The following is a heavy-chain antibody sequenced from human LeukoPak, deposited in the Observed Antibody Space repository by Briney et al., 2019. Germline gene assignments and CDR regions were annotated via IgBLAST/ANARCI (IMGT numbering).Heavy chain of an antibody. CDR1: GYSFTSYW. Sequence: RGESLKISCKGSGYSFTSYWIGWVRQLPGKGLEWMGIIYPGDSDTRYSPSFKSRVTISVDTPKNQFSLNLASVTAADTAFYYCVRLGHIEIAFGGVIVDSWGQGALVTVSS. D-gene: IGHD3-16*02. CDR2: IYPGDSDT. CDR3: VRLGHIEIAFGGVIVDS. J-gene: IGHJ4*02. V-gene: IGHV5-51*01.